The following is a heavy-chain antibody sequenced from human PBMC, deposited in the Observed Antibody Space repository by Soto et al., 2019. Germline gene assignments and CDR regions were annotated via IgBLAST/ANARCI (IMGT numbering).Heavy chain of an antibody. CDR3: AASIFYYGMDV. CDR1: GYNFANYW. Sequence: GESLKISCMGSGYNFANYWIAWVRQMPGKGLDWLGIIYPGDSDIRYSPSFEGQVTISADKSISTAYLQWSSLKASDTALYYCAASIFYYGMDVWGQGTTVTVSS. CDR2: IYPGDSDI. J-gene: IGHJ6*02. V-gene: IGHV5-51*01.